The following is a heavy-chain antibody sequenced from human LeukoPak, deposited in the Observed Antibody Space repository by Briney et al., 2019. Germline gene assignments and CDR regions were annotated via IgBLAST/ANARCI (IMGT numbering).Heavy chain of an antibody. J-gene: IGHJ4*02. CDR1: GFTFSSYN. V-gene: IGHV3-48*04. Sequence: GGSLRLSCAASGFTFSSYNLNWSRRAPGKGLEGFSFISSSSTTIYYADSVKGRFTIYRDNAEKSLYLQMNSLRAEDTAVYYCARDRGGSYSAIDYWGQGTLVTVSS. D-gene: IGHD2-15*01. CDR2: ISSSSTTI. CDR3: ARDRGGSYSAIDY.